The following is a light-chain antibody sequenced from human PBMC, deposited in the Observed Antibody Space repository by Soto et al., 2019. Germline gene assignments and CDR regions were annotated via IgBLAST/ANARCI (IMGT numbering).Light chain of an antibody. J-gene: IGKJ1*01. CDR3: QQYETFSGT. CDR1: QSVSGW. V-gene: IGKV1-5*01. Sequence: IQMTQSPSTLSASVGDTVTVAGRVSQSVSGWLAWYQQKPGEAPKLLIYDASALPRGVPSRFSGSGSGTKFTLTIASLQPDDFATYYCQQYETFSGTFGPGTKVDIK. CDR2: DAS.